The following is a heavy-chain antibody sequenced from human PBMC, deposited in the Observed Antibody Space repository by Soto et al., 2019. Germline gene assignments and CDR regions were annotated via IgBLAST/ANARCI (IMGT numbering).Heavy chain of an antibody. V-gene: IGHV3-33*01. Sequence: QVQLVESGGGVVQPGRSLRLSCAASGFTFSSYGMHWVRQAPGKGLEWVAVIWYDGSNKYYADSVKGRFTISRDNSKNALYLQMNSRRAEDTDVYYCARDLSFPNDYWGQGTLVTVSS. J-gene: IGHJ4*02. CDR2: IWYDGSNK. CDR3: ARDLSFPNDY. CDR1: GFTFSSYG.